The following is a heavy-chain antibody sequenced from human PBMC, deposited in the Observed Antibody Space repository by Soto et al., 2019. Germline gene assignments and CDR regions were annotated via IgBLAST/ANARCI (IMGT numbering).Heavy chain of an antibody. CDR1: GDSISNGDYY. V-gene: IGHV4-30-4*01. J-gene: IGHJ4*02. Sequence: PSETLSLTCTVSGDSISNGDYYWSWIRQPPGRGLERIGYIDSSGSTYYNPSLKSRLTMSVDMSKNQFSLRLTSVTAADTAVYYCASRYLYWGQGLLVTVSS. D-gene: IGHD3-16*02. CDR3: ASRYLY. CDR2: IDSSGST.